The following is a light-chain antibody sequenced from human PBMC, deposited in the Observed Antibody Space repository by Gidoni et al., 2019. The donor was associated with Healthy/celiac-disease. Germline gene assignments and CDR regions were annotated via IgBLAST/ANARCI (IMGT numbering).Light chain of an antibody. Sequence: QLVLTQSPSASASVGASVKLTCPLSSGHSSHAIAWHQQQPEKGPRYLMKLNSDGSHSKGDGIPDRFSGSSSVAERYLTISSLPSEDGADYYSQTWGTGIQVFGGGTKLTVL. CDR3: QTWGTGIQV. J-gene: IGLJ3*02. CDR2: LNSDGSH. CDR1: SGHSSHA. V-gene: IGLV4-69*01.